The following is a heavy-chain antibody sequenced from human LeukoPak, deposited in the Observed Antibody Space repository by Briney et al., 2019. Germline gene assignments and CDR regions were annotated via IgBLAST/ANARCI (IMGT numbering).Heavy chain of an antibody. D-gene: IGHD3-10*01. CDR2: FDPEDGET. CDR3: ATSVLLWFGEGRWFDP. CDR1: GYTLTELS. Sequence: GASVKVSCKVSGYTLTELSMHWVRQAPGKGLEWMGGFDPEDGETTYAQKFQGRVTMTEDTSTDTAYMELSSLRSEDTAVYYCATSVLLWFGEGRWFDPWGQGTLVTVSS. V-gene: IGHV1-24*01. J-gene: IGHJ5*02.